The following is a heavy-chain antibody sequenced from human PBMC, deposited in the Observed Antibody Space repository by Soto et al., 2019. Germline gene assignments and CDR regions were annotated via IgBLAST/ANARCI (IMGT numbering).Heavy chain of an antibody. CDR1: GFTFSSYA. J-gene: IGHJ4*02. D-gene: IGHD3-3*02. V-gene: IGHV3-30*04. CDR2: LIDGGRNK. CDR3: ARDLADYFDY. Sequence: QVQLVESGGGVVQPGSSLRLSCAASGFTFSSYAVHWVRQAPGKGLEWVAVLIDGGRNKYYAESVKGRFTISGDNSKNNLYLQMNSLRPEDTAVYFCARDLADYFDYWGQGTLVTVSS.